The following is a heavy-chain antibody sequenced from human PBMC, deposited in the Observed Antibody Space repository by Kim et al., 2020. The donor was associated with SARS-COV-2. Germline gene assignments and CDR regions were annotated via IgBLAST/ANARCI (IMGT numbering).Heavy chain of an antibody. V-gene: IGHV5-51*07. Sequence: GESLKISCSTSGYNFSTYWIGWVYQKPGKGLEWVGIIYPGDSDTKYNPSFQGQVTISADKSISTTYLQWSNLEAADTSLFYCARVVGGSGSLGLDVWGQGTAVTVSS. D-gene: IGHD3-10*01. J-gene: IGHJ6*02. CDR3: ARVVGGSGSLGLDV. CDR2: IYPGDSDT. CDR1: GYNFSTYW.